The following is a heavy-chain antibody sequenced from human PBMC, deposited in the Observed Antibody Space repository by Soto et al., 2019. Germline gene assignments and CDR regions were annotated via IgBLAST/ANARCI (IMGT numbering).Heavy chain of an antibody. V-gene: IGHV4-34*01. CDR2: MSHSGGS. J-gene: IGHJ3*02. CDR3: ARVERGTATTVVDAFDI. Sequence: QVQLQQWGAGLLKPSETLSLTCAVYGGFVSSGSYYWSWIRQPPGKGLEWIGEMSHSGGSHFNPSLKRRVTTSVDTSTKQFSRKMSSVTAADTALYYCARVERGTATTVVDAFDIGGPGTMVTVSS. CDR1: GGFVSSGSYY. D-gene: IGHD1-1*01.